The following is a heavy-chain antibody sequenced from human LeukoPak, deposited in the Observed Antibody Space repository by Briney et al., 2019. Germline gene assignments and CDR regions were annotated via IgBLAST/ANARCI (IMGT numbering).Heavy chain of an antibody. J-gene: IGHJ4*02. V-gene: IGHV1-18*01. CDR3: ARDRDGNHVVVPPACDY. CDR2: ISAYNGNT. Sequence: ASVKVSCKASGYTFTSYGISWVRQAPGQGLEWMGWISAYNGNTNYAQKLQGRVTMTTDTSTSTAYMELRSLRSDDTAVYYCARDRDGNHVVVPPACDYWGQGTLVTVSS. CDR1: GYTFTSYG. D-gene: IGHD2-2*01.